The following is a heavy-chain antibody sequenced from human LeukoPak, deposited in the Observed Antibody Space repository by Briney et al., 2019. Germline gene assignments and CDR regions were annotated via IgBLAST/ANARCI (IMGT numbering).Heavy chain of an antibody. CDR2: IRRKPYGGTT. V-gene: IGHV3-49*03. Sequence: PGGSLRLSCTASGFTFGDYVMSWFRQAPGKGLEWVGFIRRKPYGGTTEYAASVKGRFTISRDDSKSIAYLQMNSLKTEDTAVYYCTRVEQITIFGVLTPYFDYWGQGTLVTVSS. CDR1: GFTFGDYV. J-gene: IGHJ4*02. CDR3: TRVEQITIFGVLTPYFDY. D-gene: IGHD3-3*01.